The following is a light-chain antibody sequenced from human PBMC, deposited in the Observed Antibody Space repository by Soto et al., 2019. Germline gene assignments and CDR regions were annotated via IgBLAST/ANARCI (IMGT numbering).Light chain of an antibody. Sequence: QSVLTQPPSLSAAPGQKVTISCSGARSNIGKNFVSWYQHLPGTAPKLLIYDNSQRPSGIPDRFSRSKSGTSATLGITGLQTGDEADYYCATWDTDLGIGEVVFGGGTKLTVL. J-gene: IGLJ2*01. CDR1: RSNIGKNF. CDR2: DNS. CDR3: ATWDTDLGIGEVV. V-gene: IGLV1-51*01.